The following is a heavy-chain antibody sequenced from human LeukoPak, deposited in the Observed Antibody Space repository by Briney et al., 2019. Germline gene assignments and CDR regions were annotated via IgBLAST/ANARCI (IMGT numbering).Heavy chain of an antibody. CDR3: GSGGGVATYHY. J-gene: IGHJ4*02. Sequence: ASLKVSCKASGYTFTSYDINWVRQATGQGLEWMGWVNPNSGNTGYAQKFQGRVTMTRNTSISTAYMELSSLRSEDTPVYYCGSGGGVATYHYWGQGTLVTVSS. V-gene: IGHV1-8*01. D-gene: IGHD5-12*01. CDR2: VNPNSGNT. CDR1: GYTFTSYD.